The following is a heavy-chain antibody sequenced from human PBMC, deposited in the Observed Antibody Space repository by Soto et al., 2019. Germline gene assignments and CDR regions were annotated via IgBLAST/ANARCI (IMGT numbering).Heavy chain of an antibody. V-gene: IGHV3-64*01. Sequence: EVQLAKSGGGMVQPGGSLRLSCVASGFTFSSYDMQWVRQAPGKGLEYVSSISSNGGTTYYENSVKGRFTISRDNSKNTLYLQMGSLRAEDMAVYYCVRRVSGNYDYWGQGTLVTVSS. D-gene: IGHD1-7*01. CDR1: GFTFSSYD. J-gene: IGHJ4*02. CDR3: VRRVSGNYDY. CDR2: ISSNGGTT.